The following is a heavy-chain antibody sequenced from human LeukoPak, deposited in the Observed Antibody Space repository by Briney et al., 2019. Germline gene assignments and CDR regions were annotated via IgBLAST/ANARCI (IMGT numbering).Heavy chain of an antibody. Sequence: SETVSLTCAGSGYSISSGYHWGWIRQSPGKGLXXXGSINHSGSTYYNPSLKGRVTISLDTSKNQFSLKLSSVTAADTAVYYCARDPGGSSGWYFDYWGQGTLVTVSS. CDR1: GYSISSGYH. CDR3: ARDPGGSSGWYFDY. D-gene: IGHD6-19*01. V-gene: IGHV4-38-2*02. CDR2: INHSGST. J-gene: IGHJ4*02.